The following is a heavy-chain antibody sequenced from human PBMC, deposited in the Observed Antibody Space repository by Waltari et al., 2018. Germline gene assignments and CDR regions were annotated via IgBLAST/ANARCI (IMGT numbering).Heavy chain of an antibody. CDR1: GYTFTGYY. J-gene: IGHJ4*02. CDR3: ARGYSTSDY. CDR2: INPNSGGT. Sequence: QVQLVQSGAEVKKPGASVKVSCKASGYTFTGYYMHWVRQAPGQGLEWMGWINPNSGGTNYAQKCQGRVTMPRDTSISTAYMELSRLRSDDTAVYYCARGYSTSDYWGQGTLVTVSS. D-gene: IGHD4-4*01. V-gene: IGHV1-2*02.